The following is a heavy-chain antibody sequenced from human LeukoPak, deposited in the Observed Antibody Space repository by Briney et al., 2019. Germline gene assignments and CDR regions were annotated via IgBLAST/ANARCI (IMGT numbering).Heavy chain of an antibody. D-gene: IGHD3-10*01. Sequence: ASVKVSCKASGYTFTSYYMHWVRQAPGQGLEWMGIINPSGGSTSYAQKFQGRVTITADESTSTAYMELSSLRSEDTAVYYCARRPFGGSGSYDYWGQGTLVTVSS. CDR3: ARRPFGGSGSYDY. V-gene: IGHV1-46*01. J-gene: IGHJ4*02. CDR1: GYTFTSYY. CDR2: INPSGGST.